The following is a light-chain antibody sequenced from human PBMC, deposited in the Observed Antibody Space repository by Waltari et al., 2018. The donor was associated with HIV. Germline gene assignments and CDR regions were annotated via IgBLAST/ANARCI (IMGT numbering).Light chain of an antibody. Sequence: SYELTQPPSVSVSPGQTASITCSGDKLGDKYACWYQQKPGHSPVLVIYQDSKRPSGIPERFSGSNSGNTATLTISGTQAMDEADYYCQAWDSSGVVFGGGTKLTVL. V-gene: IGLV3-1*01. CDR3: QAWDSSGVV. J-gene: IGLJ2*01. CDR1: KLGDKY. CDR2: QDS.